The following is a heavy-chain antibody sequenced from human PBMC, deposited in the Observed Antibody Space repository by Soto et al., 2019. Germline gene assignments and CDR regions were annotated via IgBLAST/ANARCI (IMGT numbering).Heavy chain of an antibody. J-gene: IGHJ5*02. CDR2: INTNSGDT. CDR1: GYTFTGYH. Sequence: QVQLVQSGAEVKEPGASVKVSCKASGYTFTGYHIHWVRQAPGQGLEWMGWINTNSGDTNYAKKFRGWVTMTRYTSINTVYVDLGRLTADDATMYYCAKEVGAYYWFSPWGQGTLVTFSS. CDR3: AKEVGAYYWFSP. V-gene: IGHV1-2*04. D-gene: IGHD1-26*01.